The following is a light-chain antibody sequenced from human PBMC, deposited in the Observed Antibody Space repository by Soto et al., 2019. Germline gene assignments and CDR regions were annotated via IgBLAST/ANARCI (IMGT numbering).Light chain of an antibody. V-gene: IGKV1-39*01. CDR2: AAS. CDR3: QHSYSNLCP. Sequence: DIQMTQSPSSVSASVGQRVTITCRASQAVGTCLAWYQQRPGKAPKVLIYAASSLQSGVPSRFSGSGSGTEFTLTISSLQPEDFATYYCQHSYSNLCPFGHGTKVAIK. CDR1: QAVGTC. J-gene: IGKJ3*01.